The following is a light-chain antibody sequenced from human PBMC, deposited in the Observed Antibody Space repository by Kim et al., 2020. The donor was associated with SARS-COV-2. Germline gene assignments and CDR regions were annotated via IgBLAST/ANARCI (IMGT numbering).Light chain of an antibody. CDR2: DAS. V-gene: IGKV1-5*01. CDR3: QHHSTYPIT. CDR1: QSIGGW. Sequence: ASVGDRVTITCRASQSIGGWLAWYQQKPGNAPKLLIYDASSVESGVPSRFSGSGSGTEFTLTISSLQPDDSATYYCQHHSTYPITFGQGTRLEIK. J-gene: IGKJ5*01.